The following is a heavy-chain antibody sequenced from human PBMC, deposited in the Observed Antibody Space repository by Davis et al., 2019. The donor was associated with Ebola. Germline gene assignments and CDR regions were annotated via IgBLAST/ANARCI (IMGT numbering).Heavy chain of an antibody. J-gene: IGHJ6*02. D-gene: IGHD2-2*01. CDR1: GGTFSIYA. V-gene: IGHV1-69*13. CDR2: IIPIFGTA. CDR3: ARVGVPAAYGMDV. Sequence: SVKVSCKASGGTFSIYAISWVRQAPGQGLEWMGGIIPIFGTANYAQKFQGRVTITADESTSTAYMELSRLRSDDTAVYYCARVGVPAAYGMDVWGQGTTVTVSS.